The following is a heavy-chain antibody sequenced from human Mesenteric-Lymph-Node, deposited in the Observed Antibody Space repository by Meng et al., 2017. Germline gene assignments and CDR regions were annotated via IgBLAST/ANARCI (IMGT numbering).Heavy chain of an antibody. Sequence: GESLKISCAASGFTFSSYAMHWVRQAPGKGLEWVALISYDGSQKFYADSVKGRFTISRDNSKNTLYLQMNSLRAEDTSVYYCARIGTYYDVLTGYSPAYFDSWGQGTTVTVSS. J-gene: IGHJ4*02. CDR3: ARIGTYYDVLTGYSPAYFDS. V-gene: IGHV3-30*01. CDR2: ISYDGSQK. CDR1: GFTFSSYA. D-gene: IGHD3-9*01.